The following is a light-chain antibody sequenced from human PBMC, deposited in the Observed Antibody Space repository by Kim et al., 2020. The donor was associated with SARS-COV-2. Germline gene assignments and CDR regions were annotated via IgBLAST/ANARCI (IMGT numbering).Light chain of an antibody. J-gene: IGKJ2*01. Sequence: VMTQSPDTLSVSPGERATLSCRASQSISKNLAWYQQMPGQAPRLLIYGASSRPTDIPARFSGSGSGTEFTLTINSVQPEDFAAYHCQEHESWAYTCRQGTTLEIK. CDR1: QSISKN. CDR3: QEHESWAYT. V-gene: IGKV3-15*01. CDR2: GAS.